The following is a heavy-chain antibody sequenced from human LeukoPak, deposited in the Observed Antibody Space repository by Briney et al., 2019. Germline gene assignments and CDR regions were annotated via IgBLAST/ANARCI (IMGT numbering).Heavy chain of an antibody. CDR1: GGTFSSYA. J-gene: IGHJ5*02. CDR2: IIPIFGTA. Sequence: ASVKVSCKASGGTFSSYAISWVRQAPGQGLEWMGRIIPIFGTANYAQKFQGRVTITTDESTSTAYMELSSLRSEDTAVYYCARGVIAAAGTFWFDPWGQGTLVTVSS. D-gene: IGHD6-13*01. V-gene: IGHV1-69*05. CDR3: ARGVIAAAGTFWFDP.